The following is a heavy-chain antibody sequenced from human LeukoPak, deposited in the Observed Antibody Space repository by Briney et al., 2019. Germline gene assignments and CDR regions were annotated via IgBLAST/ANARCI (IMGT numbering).Heavy chain of an antibody. CDR1: GFTYSTYS. CDR3: ARVAVSGPTGWFDS. J-gene: IGHJ5*01. Sequence: GGSLRLSCEATGFTYSTYSMNWVRQAAGKGLAWVASIRSSSSYIQYADSVKGRFSISRDNVDNVVYLQMNSLGAEDTAVYYCARVAVSGPTGWFDSWGQGTLVIVSS. D-gene: IGHD2-8*02. CDR2: IRSSSSYI. V-gene: IGHV3-21*01.